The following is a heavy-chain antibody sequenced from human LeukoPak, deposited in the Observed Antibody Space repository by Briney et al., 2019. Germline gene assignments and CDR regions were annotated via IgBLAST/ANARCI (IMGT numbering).Heavy chain of an antibody. V-gene: IGHV3-48*01. D-gene: IGHD3-3*01. CDR2: ISSSSSTI. J-gene: IGHJ4*02. CDR3: AREGTTIFGVVIPFDY. CDR1: GFTFSSYS. Sequence: GGSLRLSCAASGFTFSSYSMNWVRQAPGKGLEWVSYISSSSSTIYYADSVKGRFTISRDNAKNSLYLQMNSLRAEDTAVYYCAREGTTIFGVVIPFDYWGQGALVTVSS.